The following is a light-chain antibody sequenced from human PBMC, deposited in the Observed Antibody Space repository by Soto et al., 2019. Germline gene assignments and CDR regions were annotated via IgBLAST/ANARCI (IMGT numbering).Light chain of an antibody. CDR1: QSISSY. J-gene: IGKJ1*01. CDR3: QQTLSFPPT. CDR2: DAS. Sequence: DIQMTQSSSSLSASVGDRVTITCRASQSISSYLNWYQQKPGKAPKVLIYDASSLESGVPSRFSGSGSGTEFTPTISSLQPEDFATYYCQQTLSFPPTFGQGTKVDIK. V-gene: IGKV1-39*01.